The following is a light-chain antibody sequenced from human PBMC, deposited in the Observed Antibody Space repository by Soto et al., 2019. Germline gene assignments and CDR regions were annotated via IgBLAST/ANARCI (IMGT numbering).Light chain of an antibody. CDR1: SSNIGYSY. CDR3: AAWDDSMRGVI. CDR2: RNN. Sequence: QSVVTQPPSASGTPGQRVTISCSGGSSNIGYSYVYWYQQVPGTAPKLLIQRNNQRPSGVPDRFSGSKSGTSASLAISGLRSEDEADYFCAAWDDSMRGVIFGGGTKLTVL. J-gene: IGLJ2*01. V-gene: IGLV1-47*01.